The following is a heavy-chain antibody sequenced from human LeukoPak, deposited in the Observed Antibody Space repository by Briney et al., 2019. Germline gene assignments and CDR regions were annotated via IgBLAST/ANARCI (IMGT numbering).Heavy chain of an antibody. CDR3: ATGYNYGFYY. CDR1: GFTFRSYW. J-gene: IGHJ4*02. CDR2: INTDGSST. V-gene: IGHV3-74*01. D-gene: IGHD5-18*01. Sequence: PGGSLRLSCAASGFTFRSYWMHWVRQAPGKGLVWVSRINTDGSSTSYADSVKGRFTISRDNAKNTLYLQMNSLRAEDTAVYYCATGYNYGFYYWGQGTLVTVSS.